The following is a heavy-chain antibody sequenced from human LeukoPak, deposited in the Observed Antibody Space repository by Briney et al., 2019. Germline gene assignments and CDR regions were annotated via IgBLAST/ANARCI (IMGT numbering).Heavy chain of an antibody. Sequence: SETLSLNFTVSGGSITGSRYYWGWIRPPPGKGLEWLGNIYYSGSIDHNPSLKSRLTISLDTSRNQFSLKLSSVTAADTAVYYCATPSGNAYDVWGQGTMVTVSS. J-gene: IGHJ3*01. CDR3: ATPSGNAYDV. CDR1: GGSITGSRYY. CDR2: IYYSGSI. D-gene: IGHD3-10*01. V-gene: IGHV4-39*07.